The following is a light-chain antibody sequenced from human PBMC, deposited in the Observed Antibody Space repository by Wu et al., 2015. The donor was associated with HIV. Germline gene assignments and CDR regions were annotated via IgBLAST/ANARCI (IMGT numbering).Light chain of an antibody. CDR2: GTS. CDR1: QSVSNN. J-gene: IGKJ2*01. CDR3: QHYGNSPYT. Sequence: EIVMTQSPATLSVSPGERATLSCRASQSVSNNLAWYQQKPGQSPRLLIYGTSSRATGFPDRFSGSGSGTDFTLTISRLDPEDFAVYYCQHYGNSPYTFGQGTKLEIK. V-gene: IGKV3-20*01.